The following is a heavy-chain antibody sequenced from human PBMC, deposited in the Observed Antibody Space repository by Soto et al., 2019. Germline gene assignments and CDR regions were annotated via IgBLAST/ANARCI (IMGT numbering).Heavy chain of an antibody. CDR1: GGSIGSTSYY. CDR3: VREDSAVAGPLDY. CDR2: IYYSGST. D-gene: IGHD6-19*01. Sequence: QLQLQESGPGLVKPSETLSLTCTVPGGSIGSTSYYWGWIRQPPGKGLEWIGSIYYSGSTYYNPSLKSRVTISVDMSKNQFSLKLSSVTAADTAVYYCVREDSAVAGPLDYWGQGTLVTVSS. J-gene: IGHJ4*02. V-gene: IGHV4-39*02.